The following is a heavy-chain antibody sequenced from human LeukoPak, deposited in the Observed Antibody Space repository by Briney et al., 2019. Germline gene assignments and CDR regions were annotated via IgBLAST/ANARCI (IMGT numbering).Heavy chain of an antibody. V-gene: IGHV1-18*01. J-gene: IGHJ4*02. CDR2: ISAYNGNT. CDR1: GYTFTSYG. CDR3: ARADSTVVTHYFDY. D-gene: IGHD4-23*01. Sequence: APVKVSCKASGYTFTSYGISWVRQAPGQGLEWMGWISAYNGNTNYAQKLQGRVTMTTDTSTSTAYMELRSLRSDDTAVYYCARADSTVVTHYFDYWGQGTLVTVSS.